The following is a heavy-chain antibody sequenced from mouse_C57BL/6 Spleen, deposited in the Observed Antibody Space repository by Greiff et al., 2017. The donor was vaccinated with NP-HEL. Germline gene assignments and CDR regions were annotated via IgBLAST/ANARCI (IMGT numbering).Heavy chain of an antibody. D-gene: IGHD1-1*01. CDR2: IRNKANGYTT. Sequence: EVKLVESGGGLVQPGGSLSLSCAASGFTFTDYYMSWVRQPPGKALEWLGFIRNKANGYTTEYSASVKGRFTISRDNSQSILYLQMNAQRAEDSATYYCARDYGSSYGYFDVWGTGTTVTVSS. V-gene: IGHV7-3*01. J-gene: IGHJ1*03. CDR1: GFTFTDYY. CDR3: ARDYGSSYGYFDV.